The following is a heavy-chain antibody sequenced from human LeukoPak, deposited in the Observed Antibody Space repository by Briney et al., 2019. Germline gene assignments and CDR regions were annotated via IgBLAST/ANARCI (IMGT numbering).Heavy chain of an antibody. Sequence: ASVKVSCKASGGTFSSYAISWVRQAPGQGLEWMGGIIPIFGTANYAQKFQGRVTITADESTSTAYMELSSLRSEDTAVYYCARDHYYGGNRNDFDYWGQGTLVTVSS. CDR1: GGTFSSYA. D-gene: IGHD4-23*01. CDR3: ARDHYYGGNRNDFDY. CDR2: IIPIFGTA. V-gene: IGHV1-69*13. J-gene: IGHJ4*02.